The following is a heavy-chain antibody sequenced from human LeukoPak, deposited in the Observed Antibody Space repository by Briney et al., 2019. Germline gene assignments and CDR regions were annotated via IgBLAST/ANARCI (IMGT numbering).Heavy chain of an antibody. CDR2: IYTSGYT. Sequence: SETLSLTCTVSGDSLSSSFWSWIRQPAGKGLEWIGRIYTSGYTNYNPSLKSRVTMSVDTSKNQFSLKLNSLTAADAAVYYCARDKAIGYYGSGSYSPLFDYWGQGTLVTVSS. CDR1: GDSLSSSF. J-gene: IGHJ4*02. D-gene: IGHD3-10*01. CDR3: ARDKAIGYYGSGSYSPLFDY. V-gene: IGHV4-4*07.